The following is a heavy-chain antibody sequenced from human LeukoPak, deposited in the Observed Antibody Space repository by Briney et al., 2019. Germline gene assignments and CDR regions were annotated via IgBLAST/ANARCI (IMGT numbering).Heavy chain of an antibody. CDR1: GFTFSTYG. J-gene: IGHJ6*02. D-gene: IGHD6-19*01. V-gene: IGHV3-23*01. CDR2: ISVSGGST. Sequence: GGSLRLSCAASGFTFSTYGMSWVRQAPGKGLEWVSTISVSGGSTYYADSVKGRFTISRDNSKNTLYLQMNSLRAEDTAVYYCASDSPRVAAPEVYYYYGMDVWGQGTTVTVSS. CDR3: ASDSPRVAAPEVYYYYGMDV.